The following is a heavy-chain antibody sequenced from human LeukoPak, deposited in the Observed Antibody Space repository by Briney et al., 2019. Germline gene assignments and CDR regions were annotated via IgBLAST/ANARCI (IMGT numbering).Heavy chain of an antibody. D-gene: IGHD4-17*01. CDR3: TKDPNGDYVGAFDP. Sequence: LSGGSLRLSCAASGFTFSSFAMTWVRQAPGKGLEWVSSITGSHGPTYNTDSVKGRFTISRGNSQNTLYLQMNSLRAEDTAVYYCTKDPNGDYVGAFDPWGQGTLVTVSS. V-gene: IGHV3-23*01. CDR2: ITGSHGPT. CDR1: GFTFSSFA. J-gene: IGHJ5*02.